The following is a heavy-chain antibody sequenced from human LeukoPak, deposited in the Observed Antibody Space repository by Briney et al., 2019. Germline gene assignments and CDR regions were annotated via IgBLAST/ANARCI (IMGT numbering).Heavy chain of an antibody. V-gene: IGHV3-66*01. Sequence: GGSLRLSCAASGFTFSSYEMNWVRQAPGKGLEWVSVIYSGGKTYYANSVKGRFTISRDNSKNTLYLQMNSLRAEDTAVYYCVRAITMIYAFDIWGQGTMVTVSS. J-gene: IGHJ3*02. CDR2: IYSGGKT. CDR1: GFTFSSYE. D-gene: IGHD3-22*01. CDR3: VRAITMIYAFDI.